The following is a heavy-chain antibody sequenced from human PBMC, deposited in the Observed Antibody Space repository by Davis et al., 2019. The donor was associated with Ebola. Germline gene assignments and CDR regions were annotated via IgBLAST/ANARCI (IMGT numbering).Heavy chain of an antibody. D-gene: IGHD1-26*01. CDR3: ARDSLVGATDY. V-gene: IGHV1-18*01. Sequence: ASVKVSCKASGYSFKNYAISWVRQAPGQGLEWMGWISPHSGNTNYALKFRDRITMTTDTSSNTVYMELTSLRSDDTAVYYCARDSLVGATDYWGQGTLVTVSS. CDR2: ISPHSGNT. CDR1: GYSFKNYA. J-gene: IGHJ4*02.